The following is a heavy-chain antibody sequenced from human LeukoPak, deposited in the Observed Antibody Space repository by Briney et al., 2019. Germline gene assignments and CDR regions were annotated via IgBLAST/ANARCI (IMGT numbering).Heavy chain of an antibody. D-gene: IGHD2-15*01. J-gene: IGHJ3*02. CDR3: ARDKFAANCSGGSCYSIPAAFDI. Sequence: ASVTVSCKASGYTFTSYGISWVRQASGQGLEWMGWISAYNGNTNYAQKLQGRVTMTTDTSTSTAYMELRSLRSDDTAVYYCARDKFAANCSGGSCYSIPAAFDIWGQGTMVTVSS. CDR2: ISAYNGNT. V-gene: IGHV1-18*01. CDR1: GYTFTSYG.